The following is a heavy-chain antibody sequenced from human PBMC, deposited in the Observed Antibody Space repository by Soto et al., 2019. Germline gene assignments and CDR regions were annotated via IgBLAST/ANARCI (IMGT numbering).Heavy chain of an antibody. V-gene: IGHV4-59*01. J-gene: IGHJ6*02. CDR1: GGSISSYY. D-gene: IGHD1-26*01. CDR2: IYYSGST. Sequence: QVQLQESGPGLVKPSETLSLTCTVSGGSISSYYWSWIRQPPGKGLEWIGCIYYSGSTNYNPSLKSRVTISVDTSKNQFSLKLSSVTAADTAVYYCARRGGSYYNYYYYGMDVWGQGTTVTVSS. CDR3: ARRGGSYYNYYYYGMDV.